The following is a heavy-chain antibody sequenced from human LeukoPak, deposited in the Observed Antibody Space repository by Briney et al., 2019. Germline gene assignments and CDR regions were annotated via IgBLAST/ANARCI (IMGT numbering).Heavy chain of an antibody. J-gene: IGHJ6*03. CDR2: INYSGIT. Sequence: SETLSLTCSVSGGSVGSADYYWSWIRQSPGKGLDWIGYINYSGITYYNPSLKGRVTISVDTSKNQYSLKLSSVTAADTAVFYCARGPTAPGWVPYYYYMDVWGKGTTVTVSS. V-gene: IGHV4-30-4*01. D-gene: IGHD3-16*01. CDR3: ARGPTAPGWVPYYYYMDV. CDR1: GGSVGSADYY.